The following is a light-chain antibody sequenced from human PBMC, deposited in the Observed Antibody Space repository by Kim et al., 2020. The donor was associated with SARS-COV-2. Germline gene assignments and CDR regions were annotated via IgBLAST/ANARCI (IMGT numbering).Light chain of an antibody. CDR2: KAS. CDR3: QQYNSYSIT. J-gene: IGKJ5*01. CDR1: QSISGW. V-gene: IGKV1-5*03. Sequence: DIQMTQSPSTLSASVGDRVTITCRASQSISGWLAWYQQKPGKAPKLLIYKASSLESGVPSRFSGSGSGTEFTHTISSLQPDDFAPYYCQQYNSYSITFGQGTRLEIK.